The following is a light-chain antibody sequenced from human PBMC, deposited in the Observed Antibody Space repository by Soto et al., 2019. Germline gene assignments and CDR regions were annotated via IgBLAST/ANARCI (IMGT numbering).Light chain of an antibody. CDR3: QQYGSSSIT. V-gene: IGKV3-20*01. CDR2: GAS. J-gene: IGKJ5*01. Sequence: EIVLTQSPGTLSLSPGERATLSCRASQSVSSSYLAWYQQKPGQAPRLLIYGASSRATGIPDRFSGSGSGTDFTLTISRRKPEDFAVYYCQQYGSSSITCGQGTRLEIK. CDR1: QSVSSSY.